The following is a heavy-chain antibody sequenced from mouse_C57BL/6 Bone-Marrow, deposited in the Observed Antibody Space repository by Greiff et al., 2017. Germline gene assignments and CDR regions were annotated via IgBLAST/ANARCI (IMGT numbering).Heavy chain of an antibody. CDR1: GFTFSSYA. CDR3: ARLDYYAMDY. V-gene: IGHV5-4*01. Sequence: EVQLVESGGGLVKPGGSLKLSCAASGFTFSSYALSWVRQTPEKRLEWVATISDGGSYTYYPDNVKGRFTISRDNAKNNLYLQMSQLKSEDTAMYYCARLDYYAMDYWGQGTSVTVSS. J-gene: IGHJ4*01. CDR2: ISDGGSYT.